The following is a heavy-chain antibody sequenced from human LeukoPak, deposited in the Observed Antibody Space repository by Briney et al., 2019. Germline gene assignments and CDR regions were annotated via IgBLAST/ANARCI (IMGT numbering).Heavy chain of an antibody. D-gene: IGHD6-19*01. V-gene: IGHV3-23*01. CDR3: SIHRTSGWLY. CDR1: GFTFSRYA. J-gene: IGHJ4*02. CDR2: ISGSGGRT. Sequence: PGGAVRLSCAASGFTFSRYAMSWVRQAPGKGVEGVSSISGSGGRTYYADSVKGGLTIYRDNYKNTLYLQMNSLRAEDTAVYYCSIHRTSGWLYWGQGTLVTVSS.